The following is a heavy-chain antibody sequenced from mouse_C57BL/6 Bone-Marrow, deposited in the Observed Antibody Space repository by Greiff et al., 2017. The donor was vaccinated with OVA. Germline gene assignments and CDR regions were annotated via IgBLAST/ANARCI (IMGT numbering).Heavy chain of an antibody. D-gene: IGHD1-1*01. CDR3: ARHRASITSVVDYAMDY. Sequence: EVKLVESGGGLVQPGGSLKLSCAASGFTFSDYYMYWVRQTPEKRLEWVAYISNGGGSTYYPDTVKGRFTISRDNAKNTLYLQMSRLKSEDTAMYYCARHRASITSVVDYAMDYWGQGTSVTVSS. J-gene: IGHJ4*01. CDR1: GFTFSDYY. V-gene: IGHV5-12*01. CDR2: ISNGGGST.